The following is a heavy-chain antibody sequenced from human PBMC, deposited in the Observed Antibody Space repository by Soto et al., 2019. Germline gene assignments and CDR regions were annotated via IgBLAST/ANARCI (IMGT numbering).Heavy chain of an antibody. Sequence: PGGSLRLSCAASGFTFSSYAMHWVRQAPGKGLEWVAVISYDGSNKYYADSVKGRFTISRDNSKNTLYLQMNSLRAEDTAVYYCARDIAKYGMVYARFDYWGQGTLVTVSS. CDR3: ARDIAKYGMVYARFDY. J-gene: IGHJ4*02. D-gene: IGHD2-8*01. CDR2: ISYDGSNK. CDR1: GFTFSSYA. V-gene: IGHV3-30-3*01.